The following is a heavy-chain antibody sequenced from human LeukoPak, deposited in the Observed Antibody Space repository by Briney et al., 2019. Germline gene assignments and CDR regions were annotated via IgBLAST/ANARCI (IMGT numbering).Heavy chain of an antibody. CDR1: GNSFTTYW. J-gene: IGHJ6*03. CDR2: IYVGDSDT. D-gene: IGHD6-13*01. CDR3: ARAAAGTGYYYYMDV. V-gene: IGHV5-51*01. Sequence: GESLKISCKGSGNSFTTYWIAWVRQMPGKGLEWMGIIYVGDSDTRYRPSFQGQVTISADKSISTAYLQWSSLKASDTAMYYCARAAAGTGYYYYMDVWGKGTTVTVSS.